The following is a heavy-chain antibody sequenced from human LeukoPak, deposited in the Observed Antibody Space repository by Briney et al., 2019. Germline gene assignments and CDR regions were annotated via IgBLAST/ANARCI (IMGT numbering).Heavy chain of an antibody. CDR3: ARAYRPRYSSGWYSKDYFDY. J-gene: IGHJ4*02. D-gene: IGHD6-19*01. Sequence: ASVKVSCKASGYTFTGYYMHWVRQAPGQGLEWMGWINPNSGGTNYAQKFQGRVTMTRDTSISTVYMELSSLRSEDTAVYYCARAYRPRYSSGWYSKDYFDYWGQGTLVTVSS. CDR2: INPNSGGT. CDR1: GYTFTGYY. V-gene: IGHV1-2*02.